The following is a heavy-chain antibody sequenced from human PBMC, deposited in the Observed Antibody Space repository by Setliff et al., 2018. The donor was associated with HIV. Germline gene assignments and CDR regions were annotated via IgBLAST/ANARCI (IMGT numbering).Heavy chain of an antibody. CDR3: ARILISYGSGTHKYFDY. CDR1: GDSISSYF. CDR2: RSTTGST. D-gene: IGHD3-10*01. V-gene: IGHV4-4*09. Sequence: SETLSLTCTVSGDSISSYFWSWIRQSPGKGLEWIGFRSTTGSTNYNPSLRSRVTISVDTSKNQFSLNLTSVTAADTATYYCARILISYGSGTHKYFDYWGQGTVVTVSS. J-gene: IGHJ4*02.